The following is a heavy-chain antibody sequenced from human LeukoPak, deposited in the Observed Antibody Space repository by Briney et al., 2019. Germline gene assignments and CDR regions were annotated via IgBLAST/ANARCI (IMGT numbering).Heavy chain of an antibody. CDR2: IWYDGSNQ. Sequence: PGRSLRLSCEASGFTFSRYGMHWVRQAPGKGLEWVAVIWYDGSNQDYADSVKGRFTISRDNSKNTLYLQMNSLRAEDTAVYYCARARNNYDSSGFSALDYWGQGTLVTVSS. D-gene: IGHD3-22*01. J-gene: IGHJ4*02. V-gene: IGHV3-33*01. CDR3: ARARNNYDSSGFSALDY. CDR1: GFTFSRYG.